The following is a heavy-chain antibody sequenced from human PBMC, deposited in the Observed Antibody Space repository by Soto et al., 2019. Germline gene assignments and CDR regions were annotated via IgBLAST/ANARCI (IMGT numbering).Heavy chain of an antibody. Sequence: SETLSLTCTVSGGSIISGDYYWSWIRQPPGKGLEWIGYIYYSGDTSYNPSLKSRVTISIDTSKNQFSLKLSSVTAADTAVYYCARAYYGSGSYYNFDYWGQGTLVTVSS. CDR3: ARAYYGSGSYYNFDY. D-gene: IGHD3-10*01. CDR2: IYYSGDT. V-gene: IGHV4-30-4*02. J-gene: IGHJ4*02. CDR1: GGSIISGDYY.